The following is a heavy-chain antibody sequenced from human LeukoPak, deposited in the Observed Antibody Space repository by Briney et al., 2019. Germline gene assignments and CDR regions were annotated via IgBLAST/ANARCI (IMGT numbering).Heavy chain of an antibody. V-gene: IGHV1-3*01. Sequence: WASVKVSCKASGYTFTSYAMHWVRQALGQRLEWMGWINAGNGNTKYSQKFQGRVTITRDTSASTAYMDLSSLRSEDTAVYYCARVSSSWSGSFGYWGQGTPVTASS. CDR2: INAGNGNT. CDR3: ARVSSSWSGSFGY. D-gene: IGHD6-13*01. CDR1: GYTFTSYA. J-gene: IGHJ4*02.